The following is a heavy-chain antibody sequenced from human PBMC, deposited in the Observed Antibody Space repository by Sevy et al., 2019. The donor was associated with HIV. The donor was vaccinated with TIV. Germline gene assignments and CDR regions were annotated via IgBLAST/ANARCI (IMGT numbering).Heavy chain of an antibody. CDR1: GGSISSSNW. CDR2: IYHSGST. D-gene: IGHD3-3*02. CDR3: ARLKNQGVSFLYFDY. Sequence: SETLSLTCAVSGGSISSSNWWSWVRQPPGKGLEWIGEIYHSGSTNYNASLKSRVTISVDKSKNQFSLKLSSVTAADTAVYYCARLKNQGVSFLYFDYWGQGTLVTVSS. V-gene: IGHV4-4*02. J-gene: IGHJ4*02.